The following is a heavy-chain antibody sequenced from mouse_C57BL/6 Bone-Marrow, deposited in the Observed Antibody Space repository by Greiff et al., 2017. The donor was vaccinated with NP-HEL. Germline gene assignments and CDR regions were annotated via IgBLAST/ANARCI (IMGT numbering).Heavy chain of an antibody. CDR2: INPNNGGT. V-gene: IGHV1-26*01. D-gene: IGHD2-3*01. Sequence: VQLQQSGPELVKPGASVKISCKASGYTFTDYYMNWVKQSHGKSLEWIGDINPNNGGTSYNQKFKGKATLTVDKSSSTAYMELRSLTSEDSAVYYCARWHGYYVYWGQGTTLTVSS. CDR3: ARWHGYYVY. J-gene: IGHJ2*01. CDR1: GYTFTDYY.